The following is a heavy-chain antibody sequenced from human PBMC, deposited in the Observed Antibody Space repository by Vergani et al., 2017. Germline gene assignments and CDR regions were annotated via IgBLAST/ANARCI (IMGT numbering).Heavy chain of an antibody. V-gene: IGHV1-18*01. Sequence: QVQLVQSGAEVKKPGSSVKVSCKASGGTFSSYAISWVRQAPGQGLEWMGWISAYNGDTNYAQKLHGRVTMTTDASTSTAYMELRSLGADDTAVYYCARARXGRQWLAASGFDSWGQGTLVTVSS. CDR3: ARARXGRQWLAASGFDS. CDR2: ISAYNGDT. D-gene: IGHD6-19*01. CDR1: GGTFSSYA. J-gene: IGHJ4*02.